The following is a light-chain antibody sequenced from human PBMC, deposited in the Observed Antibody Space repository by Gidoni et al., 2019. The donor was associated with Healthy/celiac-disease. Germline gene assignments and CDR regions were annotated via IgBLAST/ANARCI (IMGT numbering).Light chain of an antibody. CDR3: QQYNNWPTIT. J-gene: IGKJ5*01. Sequence: EIVMTQSPATLSVSPGERATLSCRASQSVSSNLAWYQQKPGQAPRLLSYGASTRATGIPARFSGSGSVTEFTLTISSLQSEDFAVYYCQQYNNWPTITFGQGTRLEIK. CDR2: GAS. V-gene: IGKV3-15*01. CDR1: QSVSSN.